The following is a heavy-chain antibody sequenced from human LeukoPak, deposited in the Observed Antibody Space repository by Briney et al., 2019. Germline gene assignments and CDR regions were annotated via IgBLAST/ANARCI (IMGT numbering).Heavy chain of an antibody. V-gene: IGHV3-23*01. CDR3: AKDLSGYYPNWFDP. CDR1: GFTFSTYA. D-gene: IGHD3-9*01. J-gene: IGHJ5*02. Sequence: GGSLRLSCAASGFTFSTYAMSWVRQAPGKGLEWVSTISDSGANTYYADSVRGRFTISRDNSKNTLYLQKNSLRADDTAIYYCAKDLSGYYPNWFDPWGQGTLVTVSS. CDR2: ISDSGANT.